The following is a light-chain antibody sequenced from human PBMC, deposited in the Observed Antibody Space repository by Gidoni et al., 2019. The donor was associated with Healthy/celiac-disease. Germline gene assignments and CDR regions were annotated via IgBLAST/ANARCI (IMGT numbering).Light chain of an antibody. CDR3: QQYNNWHT. V-gene: IGKV3-15*01. Sequence: EIVMTQSPATLSVSPGERATLSCRASQSVSSNLAWYQQKPGQAPRLLIYGASTRATGIPARFSGSGPGTEFTLTISSLQSEDFAVYYCQQYNNWHTFGQGTKLEIK. CDR2: GAS. CDR1: QSVSSN. J-gene: IGKJ2*01.